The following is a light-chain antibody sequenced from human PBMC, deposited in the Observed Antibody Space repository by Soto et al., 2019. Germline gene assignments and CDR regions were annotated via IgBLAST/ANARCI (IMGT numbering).Light chain of an antibody. V-gene: IGKV3-20*01. CDR3: QQYGSSPFT. Sequence: EIVLTQSPGTLSLSPGERATLSCRASQSVSSSYLAWDQQKPGQTPRLLFYGASSSAPGMPDRFSGIGAGTDFTLTISRLEPEDFAVYDCQQYGSSPFTFGPGTKVDIK. J-gene: IGKJ3*01. CDR2: GAS. CDR1: QSVSSSY.